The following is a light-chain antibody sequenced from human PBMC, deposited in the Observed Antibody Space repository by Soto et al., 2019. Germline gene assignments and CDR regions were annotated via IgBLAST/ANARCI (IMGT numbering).Light chain of an antibody. V-gene: IGKV1-5*03. Sequence: DLQMAQSPSSLSASVGGRVTITCRASQTISSWLAWYQQKPGKAPKLLIYKASTLKSGVPSRFSGSGSGTEFTLTISSLQPDDFATYYCQHYNSYSEAFGQGTKVDI. CDR2: KAS. CDR1: QTISSW. CDR3: QHYNSYSEA. J-gene: IGKJ1*01.